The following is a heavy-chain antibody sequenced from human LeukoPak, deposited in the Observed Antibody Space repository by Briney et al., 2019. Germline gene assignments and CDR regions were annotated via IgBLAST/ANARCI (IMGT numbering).Heavy chain of an antibody. CDR2: ISGSGGST. D-gene: IGHD4-17*01. J-gene: IGHJ3*02. CDR3: AKDPNGDYVGAFDM. V-gene: IGHV3-23*01. CDR1: RFTFSSYA. Sequence: GGSLRLSCAASRFTFSSYAMSWVRQAPGKGLEWVSAISGSGGSTYYADSVKGRFTITRDNSKNTLYLQMNSLRAEDTALYYCAKDPNGDYVGAFDMWGQGTMVSVSS.